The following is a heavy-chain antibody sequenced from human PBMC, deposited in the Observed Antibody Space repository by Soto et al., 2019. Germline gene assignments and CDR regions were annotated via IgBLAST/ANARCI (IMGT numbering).Heavy chain of an antibody. J-gene: IGHJ4*02. Sequence: EVHLVESGGGLIQPGGSLRLSCAASGFTVSSNYMSWVRQAPGKGLEWVSVIYSGGSTYYADSVKGRFTISRDNSKNTLSLQMNTLRAEDTAVYYCARHITMDPLLVYWGQGTLVTVSS. CDR3: ARHITMDPLLVY. D-gene: IGHD3-10*01. V-gene: IGHV3-53*01. CDR2: IYSGGST. CDR1: GFTVSSNY.